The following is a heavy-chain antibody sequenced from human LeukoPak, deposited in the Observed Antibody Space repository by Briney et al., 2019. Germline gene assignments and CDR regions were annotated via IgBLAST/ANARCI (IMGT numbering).Heavy chain of an antibody. J-gene: IGHJ6*04. CDR2: INPNSGDT. D-gene: IGHD4-17*01. Sequence: GASVKVSCKASGYIFTDYYMHWVRQAPGQGLEWMGWINPNSGDTNFAQKFQGRVTMTRDTSINTAYMQLSGLTSDDTAVYYCAKDRYGDYVSYAMDVWGKGTTVTVSS. V-gene: IGHV1-2*02. CDR3: AKDRYGDYVSYAMDV. CDR1: GYIFTDYY.